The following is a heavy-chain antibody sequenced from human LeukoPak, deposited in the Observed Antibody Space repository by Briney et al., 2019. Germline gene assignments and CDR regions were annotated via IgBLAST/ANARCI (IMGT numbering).Heavy chain of an antibody. CDR3: ARNNPPYFDY. V-gene: IGHV4-61*02. J-gene: IGHJ4*02. D-gene: IGHD1/OR15-1a*01. CDR2: IYTSGST. CDR1: GGSISSGSYY. Sequence: PSETLSLTCTVSGGSISSGSYYWSWIRQPAGKGLEWIGRIYTSGSTNYNPSLKSRVTVSVDTSKNQFSLKLSSVTAADTAVYYCARNNPPYFDYWGQGTLVTVSS.